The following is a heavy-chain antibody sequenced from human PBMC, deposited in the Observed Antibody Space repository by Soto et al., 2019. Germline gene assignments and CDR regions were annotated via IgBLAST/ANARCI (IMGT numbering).Heavy chain of an antibody. CDR3: AREILFMFDYYYYYMDV. CDR1: GGSISNFY. CDR2: VYYTGST. D-gene: IGHD3-10*02. V-gene: IGHV4-59*12. Sequence: PSETLSLTCTVSGGSISNFYWSWIRQPPGKGLEWIGYVYYTGSTSYNPSLKRRVTFSADSSRGQFSLRLNSVTAADTAVYYCAREILFMFDYYYYYMDVWGKGTTVTVSS. J-gene: IGHJ6*03.